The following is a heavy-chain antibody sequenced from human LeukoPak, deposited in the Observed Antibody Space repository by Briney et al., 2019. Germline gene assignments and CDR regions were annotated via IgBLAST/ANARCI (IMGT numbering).Heavy chain of an antibody. V-gene: IGHV4-38-2*01. Sequence: PSETLSLTCAVYGESFSAYYWGWIRQPPGKGLEWIGSIYHSGSTYYNPSLKSRVTISVDTSKNQFSLKLSSVTAADTAVYYCARLAWNSGYVTYWGQGTLITVSS. D-gene: IGHD5-12*01. CDR1: GESFSAYY. CDR3: ARLAWNSGYVTY. CDR2: IYHSGST. J-gene: IGHJ4*02.